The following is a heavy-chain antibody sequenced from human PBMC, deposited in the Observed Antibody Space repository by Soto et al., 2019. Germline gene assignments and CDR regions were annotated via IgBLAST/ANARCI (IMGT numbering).Heavy chain of an antibody. CDR3: ARGVLAVPVDY. V-gene: IGHV4-31*03. CDR1: GGSISSGGYY. D-gene: IGHD3-3*01. Sequence: QVQLQESGPGLVKPSQTLSLTCTVSGGSISSGGYYWSWIRQHPGKGLEWIGYIYYSGSTYYNPSHKSRVTTSVATSKNQFSLKLSSVTAADTAVYCCARGVLAVPVDYWGQGTLVTVSS. CDR2: IYYSGST. J-gene: IGHJ4*02.